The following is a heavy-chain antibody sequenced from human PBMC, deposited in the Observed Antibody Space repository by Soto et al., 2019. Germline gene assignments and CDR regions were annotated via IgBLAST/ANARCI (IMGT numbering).Heavy chain of an antibody. J-gene: IGHJ5*02. V-gene: IGHV3-30*18. Sequence: RLSWAACVLAFSSYGVHWVRQAQGKWLEGVAVVSYDASNKYYADFVKGLFTLSRDNSKNTMYLQRNSMTAEDTAVYYCAKDYRYYGSGRTHGFDPWGKGT. CDR2: VSYDASNK. D-gene: IGHD3-10*01. CDR3: AKDYRYYGSGRTHGFDP. CDR1: VLAFSSYG.